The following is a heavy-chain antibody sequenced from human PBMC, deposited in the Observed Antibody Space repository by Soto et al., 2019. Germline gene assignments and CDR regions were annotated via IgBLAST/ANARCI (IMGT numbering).Heavy chain of an antibody. J-gene: IGHJ6*02. CDR3: ARDQDSSGWFANRAYYGMDV. Sequence: ASVKVSCKASGYTFTSYGISWVRQAPGQGLEWMGWISAYNGNTNYAQKLHGRVTMTTDTSTSTAYMELRSLRSDDTAVYYCARDQDSSGWFANRAYYGMDVWGQGTTVTVSS. CDR1: GYTFTSYG. CDR2: ISAYNGNT. D-gene: IGHD6-19*01. V-gene: IGHV1-18*01.